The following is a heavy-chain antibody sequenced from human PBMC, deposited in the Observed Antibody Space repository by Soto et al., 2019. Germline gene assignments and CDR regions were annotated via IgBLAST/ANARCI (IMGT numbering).Heavy chain of an antibody. J-gene: IGHJ4*02. CDR1: GFSFNNFG. CDR2: IIANGDTA. CDR3: AKDYDYGDSSPYDY. Sequence: DVQLLEAGGGLVQPGGSLRLSCAASGFSFNNFGMSWFRQAPGKGLEWLSAIIANGDTAYYADSVRGPFIISRDNSKNTLYLQLNDLGAEDTAMYYCAKDYDYGDSSPYDYWGQGTLVTVSS. V-gene: IGHV3-23*01. D-gene: IGHD4-17*01.